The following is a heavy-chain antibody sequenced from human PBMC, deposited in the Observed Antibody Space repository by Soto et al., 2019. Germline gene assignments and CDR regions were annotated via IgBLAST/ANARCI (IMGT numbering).Heavy chain of an antibody. Sequence: QVQLQESGPGLVKPSQTLSLTCTVSGGSIISGGYYWSWIRQHPGKGLEWIGNSYYTGSTHYDPSLKSRITIALDTSKNHSSLKLSPVTAAETAVYYCASSPVTGIYYAMDVWGQGTTVTVSS. J-gene: IGHJ6*02. CDR3: ASSPVTGIYYAMDV. V-gene: IGHV4-31*03. CDR1: GGSIISGGYY. D-gene: IGHD6-19*01. CDR2: SYYTGST.